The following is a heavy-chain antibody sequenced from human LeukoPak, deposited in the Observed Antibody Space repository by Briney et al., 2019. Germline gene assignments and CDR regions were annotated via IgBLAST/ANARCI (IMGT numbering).Heavy chain of an antibody. CDR3: ARVLGYGAPENWFDP. Sequence: ASVKVSCKASGYTFTSYGISWVRQAPGQGLEWMGIINPSGGSTSYAQKFQGRVTMTRDTSTSTVYMELSSLRSEDTAVYYCARVLGYGAPENWFDPWGQGTLVTVSS. CDR2: INPSGGST. V-gene: IGHV1-46*01. D-gene: IGHD2-8*02. J-gene: IGHJ5*02. CDR1: GYTFTSYG.